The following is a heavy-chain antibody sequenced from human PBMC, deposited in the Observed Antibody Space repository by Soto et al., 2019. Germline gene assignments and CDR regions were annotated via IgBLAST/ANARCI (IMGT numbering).Heavy chain of an antibody. CDR2: IYYSGST. Sequence: PSETLSLTCTVSGGSISSSSYYWGWIRQPPGKGLEWIGSIYYSGSTYYNPSLKSRVTISVDTSKNQFSLKLSSVTAADTAVYYCATSFDYGDYGTFDYWGQGNLVTV. D-gene: IGHD4-17*01. CDR1: GGSISSSSYY. V-gene: IGHV4-39*01. CDR3: ATSFDYGDYGTFDY. J-gene: IGHJ4*02.